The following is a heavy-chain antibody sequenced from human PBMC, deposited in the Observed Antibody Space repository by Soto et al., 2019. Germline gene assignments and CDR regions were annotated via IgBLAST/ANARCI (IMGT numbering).Heavy chain of an antibody. V-gene: IGHV4-30-4*01. CDR1: GGSISSGDYY. Sequence: QVQLQESGPGLVKPSQTLSLTCTVSGGSISSGDYYWGWIRQPPGKGLEWIGYMYYSGSTYYNPSLKCRVTFSVVTSKNRVSLNLRSLTPSATAVYFFASWLGCGPHFEYWGQGTLVTVSS. D-gene: IGHD2-15*01. CDR2: MYYSGST. CDR3: ASWLGCGPHFEY. J-gene: IGHJ4*02.